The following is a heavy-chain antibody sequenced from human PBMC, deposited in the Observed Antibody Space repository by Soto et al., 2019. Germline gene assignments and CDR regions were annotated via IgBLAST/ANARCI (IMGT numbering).Heavy chain of an antibody. J-gene: IGHJ6*02. Sequence: QLQLQESGPGLVKPSETLSLTCTVSGGSISSSSYYWGWIRQPPGKGLEWIGSIYYSGSTYYNPSLKSRVTIAVVTSKNQFSLKLSSVTAADTAVYYCASLPRGGTREYYYYYGMDVWGQGTTVTVSS. V-gene: IGHV4-39*01. D-gene: IGHD1-26*01. CDR1: GGSISSSSYY. CDR2: IYYSGST. CDR3: ASLPRGGTREYYYYYGMDV.